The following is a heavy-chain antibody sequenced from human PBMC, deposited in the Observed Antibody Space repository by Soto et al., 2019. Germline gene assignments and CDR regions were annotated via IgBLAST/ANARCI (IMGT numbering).Heavy chain of an antibody. V-gene: IGHV1-69*01. Sequence: QVQLVQSGAEVKKPGSSVKVSCKASGGTFSSYAISRVRQAPGQGLEWMGGIIPIFGTANYAQKFQGRVTITADESTSTAYMELSSLRSEDTAVYYCARGYYDSSGYYPPDYYFDYWGQGTLVTVSS. J-gene: IGHJ4*02. CDR2: IIPIFGTA. D-gene: IGHD3-22*01. CDR3: ARGYYDSSGYYPPDYYFDY. CDR1: GGTFSSYA.